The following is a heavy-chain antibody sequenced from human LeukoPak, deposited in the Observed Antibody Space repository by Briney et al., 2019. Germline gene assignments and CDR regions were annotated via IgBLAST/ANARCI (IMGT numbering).Heavy chain of an antibody. J-gene: IGHJ6*02. Sequence: PGGSLRLSCLGSGFIFGEHAISWVRQAPGKTLEWVGFIRSGAYGETTEYAASVSGRFIISRDNTRGIAYLQMNNLKIEDTAVYYCARGPILLWIHNGMDVWGPGTTVTVSS. D-gene: IGHD3-10*01. CDR2: IRSGAYGETT. V-gene: IGHV3-49*04. CDR1: GFIFGEHA. CDR3: ARGPILLWIHNGMDV.